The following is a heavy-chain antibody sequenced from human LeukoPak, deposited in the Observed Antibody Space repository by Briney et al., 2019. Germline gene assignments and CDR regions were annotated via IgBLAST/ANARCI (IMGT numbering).Heavy chain of an antibody. D-gene: IGHD3-3*01. CDR2: IYSSGST. CDR1: GASISSGSNY. Sequence: SETLSLTCSVSGASISSGSNYWGWIRQPPGTTLEWIGSIYSSGSTYYNPSLKSRVIIIIDTPKNHFSLILSSVTAADTAVYYCARGEYYDFWSGYYTFEYWGQGTLVTVSS. J-gene: IGHJ4*02. V-gene: IGHV4-39*07. CDR3: ARGEYYDFWSGYYTFEY.